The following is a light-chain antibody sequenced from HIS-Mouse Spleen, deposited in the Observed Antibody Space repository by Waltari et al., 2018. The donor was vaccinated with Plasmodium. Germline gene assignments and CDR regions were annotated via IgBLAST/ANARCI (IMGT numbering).Light chain of an antibody. CDR1: QSVSRSY. J-gene: IGKJ1*01. V-gene: IGKV3-20*01. CDR2: GAS. Sequence: EIVLTQSPGTLSLSQGERATLYCRASQSVSRSYLAWYQQKPGQAPRLLIYGASSRATGIPDRFSGSGSGTDFTLTISRLEPEDFAVYYCQQYGSSGTFGQGTKVEIK. CDR3: QQYGSSGT.